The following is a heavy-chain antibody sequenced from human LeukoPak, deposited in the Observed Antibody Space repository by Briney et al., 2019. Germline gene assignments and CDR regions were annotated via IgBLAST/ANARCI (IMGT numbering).Heavy chain of an antibody. CDR3: ARDLNYYESSASGH. CDR1: GFTFSSYA. J-gene: IGHJ4*02. CDR2: ISYDGSNK. V-gene: IGHV3-30*14. Sequence: PGRSLRLSCAASGFTFSSYAMHWVRQAPGKGLEWVAVISYDGSNKYYADSVKGRFTISRDNSKNMLYLQMNSLRAEDTAVYYCARDLNYYESSASGHWGQGTLVTVSS. D-gene: IGHD3-22*01.